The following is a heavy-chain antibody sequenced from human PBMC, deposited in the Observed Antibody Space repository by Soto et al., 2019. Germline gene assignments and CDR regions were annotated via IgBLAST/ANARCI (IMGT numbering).Heavy chain of an antibody. CDR3: ARRDEYYYDSSGYYAPSGYYGMDV. CDR1: GYSFTSYW. Sequence: PGESLKISCKGSGYSFTSYWIGWVRQMPGKGLEWMGIIYPGDSDTRYSPSFQGQVTISADKSISTAYLQWSSLKASDTAMYYCARRDEYYYDSSGYYAPSGYYGMDVWGQGTTVTVSS. CDR2: IYPGDSDT. J-gene: IGHJ6*02. V-gene: IGHV5-51*01. D-gene: IGHD3-22*01.